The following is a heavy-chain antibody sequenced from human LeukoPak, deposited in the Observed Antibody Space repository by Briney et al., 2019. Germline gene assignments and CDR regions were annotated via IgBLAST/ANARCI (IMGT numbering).Heavy chain of an antibody. CDR1: GGSFSDYS. CDR2: ISHSGNT. Sequence: SETLSLTCAVYGGSFSDYSWSWIRQPPGKGLEWIGEISHSGNTDYNPSLKSRVTISVDMSRYQFSLTLTSVTAADTGVFYCARRGWLDSRLGKAAFDIWGQGTMVTVSS. V-gene: IGHV4-34*01. D-gene: IGHD6-13*01. J-gene: IGHJ3*02. CDR3: ARRGWLDSRLGKAAFDI.